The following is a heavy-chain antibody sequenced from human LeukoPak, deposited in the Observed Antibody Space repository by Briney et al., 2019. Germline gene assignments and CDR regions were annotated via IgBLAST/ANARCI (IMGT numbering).Heavy chain of an antibody. J-gene: IGHJ4*02. V-gene: IGHV3-7*01. CDR2: IKQDGSEK. CDR1: GFTFSSYW. Sequence: PGGSLRLSCAASGFTFSSYWMSWVSQAPGKGLEWVANIKQDGSEKYYVDSVKGRFTISRDNAKNSLYLQMNSLRAEDTAVYYCARASLPYCSSTSCYGEGFDYWGQGTLVTVSS. D-gene: IGHD2-2*01. CDR3: ARASLPYCSSTSCYGEGFDY.